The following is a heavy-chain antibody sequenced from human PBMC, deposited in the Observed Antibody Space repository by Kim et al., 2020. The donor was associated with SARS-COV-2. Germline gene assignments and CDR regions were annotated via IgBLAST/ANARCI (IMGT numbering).Heavy chain of an antibody. J-gene: IGHJ6*02. CDR1: GFTFSSYA. CDR2: IYSGGSST. CDR3: AKDSEPNNLYYYYYGMDV. Sequence: GGSLRLSCAASGFTFSSYAMSWVRQAPGKGLEWVSVIYSGGSSTYYADSVKGRFTISRDNSKNTLYLQMNSLRAEDTAVYYCAKDSEPNNLYYYYYGMDVWGQGTTVTVSS. V-gene: IGHV3-23*03. D-gene: IGHD1-20*01.